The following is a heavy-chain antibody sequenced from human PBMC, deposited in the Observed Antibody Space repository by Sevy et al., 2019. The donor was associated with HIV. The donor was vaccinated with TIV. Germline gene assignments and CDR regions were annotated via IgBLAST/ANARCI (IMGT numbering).Heavy chain of an antibody. D-gene: IGHD1-1*01. CDR2: IYYSGST. CDR1: GGSISSSSYY. J-gene: IGHJ4*02. CDR3: ARLRLSAGVTTGSYYFDY. V-gene: IGHV4-39*01. Sequence: KQSQTLSLTCTVSGGSISSSSYYWGWIRQPPGKGLEWIAIIYYSGSTYYNPSLKSRVTIFVDTSKNQFSLNLSPVTASDTALYYCARLRLSAGVTTGSYYFDYWGQGTLVTVSS.